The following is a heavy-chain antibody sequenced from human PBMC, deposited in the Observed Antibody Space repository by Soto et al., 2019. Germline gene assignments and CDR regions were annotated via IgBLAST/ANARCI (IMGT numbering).Heavy chain of an antibody. Sequence: ASVKVSCKASGYTFTGYYMHWVRQAPGQGLEWMGWINPNSGGTNYAQKFQGRVTMTRDTSIGTAYMELSRLRSDDTAVYYCARIGSSGWYGYFDYWGQGTLVTVSS. J-gene: IGHJ4*02. D-gene: IGHD6-19*01. CDR3: ARIGSSGWYGYFDY. CDR2: INPNSGGT. CDR1: GYTFTGYY. V-gene: IGHV1-2*02.